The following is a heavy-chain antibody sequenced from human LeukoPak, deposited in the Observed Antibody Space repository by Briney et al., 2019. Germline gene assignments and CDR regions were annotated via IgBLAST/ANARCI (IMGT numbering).Heavy chain of an antibody. CDR2: IYYSGST. CDR3: AIQSSSWYIDY. V-gene: IGHV4-39*01. D-gene: IGHD6-13*01. Sequence: PSETLSLTCTVSGGSISSSSYYWGWIRQPPGKGLEWIGSIYYSGSTYYNPSLKSRVTISVDTSKNQFSLKLSSVTAADTAVYYCAIQSSSWYIDYRGRGTLVTVSS. CDR1: GGSISSSSYY. J-gene: IGHJ4*02.